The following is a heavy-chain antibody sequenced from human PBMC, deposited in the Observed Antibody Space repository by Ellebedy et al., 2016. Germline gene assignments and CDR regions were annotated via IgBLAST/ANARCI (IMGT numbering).Heavy chain of an antibody. CDR1: GYSFTSYW. CDR2: IYPGDSDT. CDR3: ARHPASGGSYHIDY. V-gene: IGHV5-51*01. D-gene: IGHD1-26*01. J-gene: IGHJ4*01. Sequence: GESLKISXKGSGYSFTSYWIGWVRQMPGKGLEWMGIIYPGDSDTRYSPSFQGQVTISADNSINTAYLQWNSLNASDTAMYYCARHPASGGSYHIDYWGQGTLVTVSS.